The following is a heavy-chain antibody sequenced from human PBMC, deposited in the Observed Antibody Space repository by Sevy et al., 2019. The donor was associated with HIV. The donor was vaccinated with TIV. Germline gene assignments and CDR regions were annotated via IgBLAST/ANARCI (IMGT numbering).Heavy chain of an antibody. CDR2: IFSSGST. CDR3: VSLFLSYRSGWSYFDY. D-gene: IGHD6-19*01. CDR1: GFTVNDKY. V-gene: IGHV3-66*02. Sequence: GGSLRLSCAISGFTVNDKYIIWVREAPGKGLEWVSVIFSSGSTYYADTAKGRFTISRDNSKNTVDLQMNSVRAEDTAVYYCVSLFLSYRSGWSYFDYWGQGTLVTVSS. J-gene: IGHJ4*02.